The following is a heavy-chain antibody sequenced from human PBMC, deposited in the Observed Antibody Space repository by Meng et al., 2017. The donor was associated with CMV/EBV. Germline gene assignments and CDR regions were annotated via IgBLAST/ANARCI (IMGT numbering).Heavy chain of an antibody. Sequence: GESLKISCAASGFTFSSYEMNWVRQAPGKGLEWVSYFSSSGSTIYYADSVKGRFTISRDNAKNSLYLQMNSLRAEDTAVYYCASPPYQLPPGWGQGTLVTVSS. J-gene: IGHJ4*02. CDR1: GFTFSSYE. V-gene: IGHV3-48*03. CDR3: ASPPYQLPPG. D-gene: IGHD2-2*01. CDR2: FSSSGSTI.